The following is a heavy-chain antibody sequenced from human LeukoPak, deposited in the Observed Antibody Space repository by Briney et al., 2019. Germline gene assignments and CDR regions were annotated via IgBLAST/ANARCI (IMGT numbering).Heavy chain of an antibody. CDR1: SGYVSSITHY. CDR3: ARVEMATIFLDS. D-gene: IGHD5-24*01. Sequence: PSETLSLTCSVSSGYVSSITHYWTWIRQPPGKGLEWIGYIYYTGRTNYNPSLKSRVTISVDTSKNQFSLKLSSVTAADTAVYYCARVEMATIFLDSWGQGTLVSVSS. V-gene: IGHV4-61*01. CDR2: IYYTGRT. J-gene: IGHJ4*02.